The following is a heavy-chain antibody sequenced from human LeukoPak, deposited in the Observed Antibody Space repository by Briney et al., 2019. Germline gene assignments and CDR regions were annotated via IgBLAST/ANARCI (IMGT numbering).Heavy chain of an antibody. Sequence: PGGSLRLSCAASGFTVSSNYMSWVRQAPGKGLEWVSVIYSGGSTYYADSVKGRFTISRDNSKNTLYVQMSSLRAEDTAVYYCATHHREGVTGREYFQHWGQGTLVTVSS. CDR1: GFTVSSNY. CDR3: ATHHREGVTGREYFQH. CDR2: IYSGGST. D-gene: IGHD6-19*01. J-gene: IGHJ1*01. V-gene: IGHV3-66*01.